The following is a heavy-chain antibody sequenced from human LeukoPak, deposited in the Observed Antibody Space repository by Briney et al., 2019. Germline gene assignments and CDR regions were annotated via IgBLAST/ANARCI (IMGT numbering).Heavy chain of an antibody. V-gene: IGHV3-74*01. J-gene: IGHJ4*02. CDR2: IISDGSST. CDR3: ARRRSRWFGELLPLDY. Sequence: GGSLRLSCAASGFTFSSYWMHWVRQAPGKGLVWVSRIISDGSSTSYADSVKGRFTISTDNAKNTLYLQMNSLRAEDTAVYYCARRRSRWFGELLPLDYWGQGTLVTVSS. CDR1: GFTFSSYW. D-gene: IGHD3-10*01.